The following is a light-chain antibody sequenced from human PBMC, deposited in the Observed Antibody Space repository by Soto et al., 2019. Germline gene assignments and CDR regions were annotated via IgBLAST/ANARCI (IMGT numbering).Light chain of an antibody. V-gene: IGKV3-20*01. CDR1: QSVSSSY. J-gene: IGKJ4*01. CDR3: QQYDGSLGLT. CDR2: GAS. Sequence: EIVLTQSPGTLSLSPGERATLSCRASQSVSSSYLAWYQQKPGQAPRLLIYGASSRATGIPDRFSGSGSGTDFTLTISRLEPEDFAGYYCQQYDGSLGLTFGGGTKVEIK.